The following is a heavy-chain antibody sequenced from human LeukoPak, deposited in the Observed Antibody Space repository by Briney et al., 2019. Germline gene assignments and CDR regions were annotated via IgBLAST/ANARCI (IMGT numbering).Heavy chain of an antibody. D-gene: IGHD3-10*01. V-gene: IGHV3-30*02. J-gene: IGHJ4*02. CDR3: AKDGLSLGEFFRHSSYFDY. CDR2: IRYDGSNR. CDR1: GFTFSYNG. Sequence: PGGSLRLSCVASGFTFSYNGMHWVRQAPGKGLEWVAFIRYDGSNRYYADSVKGRFTISRDNSKNTLYLQMNSLRAEDTAVYYCAKDGLSLGEFFRHSSYFDYWGQGTLVTVSS.